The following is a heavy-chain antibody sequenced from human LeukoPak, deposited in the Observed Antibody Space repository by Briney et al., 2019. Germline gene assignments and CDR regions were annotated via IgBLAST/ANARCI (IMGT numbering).Heavy chain of an antibody. J-gene: IGHJ4*02. CDR1: GGSISSSSYY. V-gene: IGHV4-39*01. CDR3: ARHVEMARYFDY. Sequence: PSETLSLTCTVSGGSISSSSYYWGWIRQPPGKGLEWIGSIYYSGSTYYNPSLKSRVTISVDTSKNQFSLKLSSVTAADTAVYYCARHVEMARYFDYWGQGTLVTVSS. CDR2: IYYSGST. D-gene: IGHD5-12*01.